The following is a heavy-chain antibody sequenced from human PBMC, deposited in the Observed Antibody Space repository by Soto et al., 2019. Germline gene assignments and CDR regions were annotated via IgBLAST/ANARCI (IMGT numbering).Heavy chain of an antibody. CDR2: IRNKANSYAT. Sequence: EMQLVESGGGLVQPGGSLRLSCAASGFTFSDHYMDWVRQAPGKGLEWVGRIRNKANSYATEYAASVKGRFTISRDDSKNSLDLQMNSLRTEDTAVYYCARGPLVAGAAAPRGWFDPWGQGTLVTVSS. CDR1: GFTFSDHY. CDR3: ARGPLVAGAAAPRGWFDP. D-gene: IGHD2-2*01. V-gene: IGHV3-72*01. J-gene: IGHJ5*02.